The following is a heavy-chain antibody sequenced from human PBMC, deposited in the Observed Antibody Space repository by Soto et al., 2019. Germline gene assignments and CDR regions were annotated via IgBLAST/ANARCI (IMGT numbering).Heavy chain of an antibody. D-gene: IGHD3-9*01. CDR2: IYWDEDK. CDR1: GFSLSTHTVC. V-gene: IGHV2-5*02. J-gene: IGHJ4*02. Sequence: QITLKESGPTLVKPTQTLTLTCTFSGFSLSTHTVCVAWIRQPPGKALEWLALIYWDEDKRYSPSLKSRLTITQDTSKNQVVLTMTNMDPVDTATYYCARIVPFDYRGDNFEFWGQGILVTVSS. CDR3: ARIVPFDYRGDNFEF.